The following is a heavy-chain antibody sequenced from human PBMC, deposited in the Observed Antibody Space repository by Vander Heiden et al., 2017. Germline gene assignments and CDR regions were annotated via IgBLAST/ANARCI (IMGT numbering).Heavy chain of an antibody. CDR2: ISGSGGST. J-gene: IGHJ4*02. CDR3: AKGYFDWLLLDY. V-gene: IGHV3-23*01. D-gene: IGHD3-9*01. Sequence: EVQLLESGGGLVQPGGSLRLSCAAPGFTFSSYAMSWVRQAPGKGLEWVSAISGSGGSTYYADSVKGRFTISRDNSKNTLYLQMNSLRAEDTAVYYCAKGYFDWLLLDYWGQGTLVTVSS. CDR1: GFTFSSYA.